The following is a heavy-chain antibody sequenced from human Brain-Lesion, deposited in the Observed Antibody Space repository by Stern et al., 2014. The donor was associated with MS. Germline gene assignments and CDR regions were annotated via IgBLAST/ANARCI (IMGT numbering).Heavy chain of an antibody. V-gene: IGHV5-51*01. D-gene: IGHD6-6*01. CDR3: ARRGDSSSSGFDY. CDR2: IWPGDSDT. CDR1: GYRFTSNW. Sequence: DQLVQSGAEVKKPGESLKISCKGSGYRFTSNWIGWVRQMPGKCLEWMGIIWPGDSDTRYSPSFQGQVTISADKSISTAYLQWSSLQASDTAMYYCARRGDSSSSGFDYWGQGTLVIVSS. J-gene: IGHJ4*02.